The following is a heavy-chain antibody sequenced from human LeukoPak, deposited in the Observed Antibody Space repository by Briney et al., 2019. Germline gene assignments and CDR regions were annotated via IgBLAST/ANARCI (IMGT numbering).Heavy chain of an antibody. J-gene: IGHJ4*02. D-gene: IGHD6-13*01. Sequence: ASVKVSCKASGYTFTSYDINWVRQATGQGLEWMGWMNPNSGNTGYAQKFQGRVTMTRNTSISTAYMELSSLRSEDTAVYYCARGRRIAAAGGTRGYYFDYWGRETLVTVSS. CDR1: GYTFTSYD. V-gene: IGHV1-8*01. CDR2: MNPNSGNT. CDR3: ARGRRIAAAGGTRGYYFDY.